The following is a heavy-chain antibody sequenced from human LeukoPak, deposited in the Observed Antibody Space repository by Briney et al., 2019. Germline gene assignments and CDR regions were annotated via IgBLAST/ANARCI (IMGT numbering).Heavy chain of an antibody. J-gene: IGHJ3*02. V-gene: IGHV4-39*01. CDR3: ARGVVGATYPDAFDI. CDR1: GGSISSSSYY. D-gene: IGHD1-26*01. Sequence: SETLSLTCTVSGGSISSSSYYWGWIRQPPGKGLERIGSIYYSGSTYYNPSLKSRVTISVDTSKNQFSLKLSSVTAADTAVYYCARGVVGATYPDAFDIWGQGTMVTVSS. CDR2: IYYSGST.